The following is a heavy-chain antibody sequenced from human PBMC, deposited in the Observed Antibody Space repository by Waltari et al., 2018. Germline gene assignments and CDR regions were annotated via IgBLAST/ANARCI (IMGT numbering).Heavy chain of an antibody. CDR1: GYTFTSYG. CDR2: IIPIFGTA. V-gene: IGHV1-69*06. J-gene: IGHJ3*01. CDR3: ARDPVAGTNYFQH. D-gene: IGHD6-19*01. Sequence: QVQLVQSGAEVKKPGASVKVSCKASGYTFTSYGISWVRQAPGQGLEWMGWIIPIFGTANYAQKFQGRVTITADKSTSTAYMELSSLRSEDTAVYYCARDPVAGTNYFQHWGQGTMVTVSS.